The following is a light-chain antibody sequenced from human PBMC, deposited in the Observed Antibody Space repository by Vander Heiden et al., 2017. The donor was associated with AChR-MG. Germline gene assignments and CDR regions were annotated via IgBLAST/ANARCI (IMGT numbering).Light chain of an antibody. V-gene: IGKV3-11*01. CDR3: QQRSFWPRR. Sequence: VLTQSPATMSFSPGETANLSSRASHRVGTRLAWYRHIPGQPPRLLIFDTLKRAPGIPPRFRGSGSRTDFTLTLGRLEAGDSAVYYCQQRSFWPRRFGPGTHVEV. CDR2: DTL. J-gene: IGKJ1*01. CDR1: HRVGTR.